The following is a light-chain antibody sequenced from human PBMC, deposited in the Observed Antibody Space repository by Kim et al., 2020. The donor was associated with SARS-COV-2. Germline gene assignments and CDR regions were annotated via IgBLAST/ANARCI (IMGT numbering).Light chain of an antibody. J-gene: IGKJ1*01. CDR1: QDIRND. V-gene: IGKV1-17*01. CDR3: LQHNDYPRT. CDR2: AAS. Sequence: ASIGDRVTITCRASQDIRNDLGWYQQKPGEAPKRLIYAASTSQSGVPLRFSGSGSGTEFTLTISSLQPEDFATYYCLQHNDYPRTFGQGTKVEIK.